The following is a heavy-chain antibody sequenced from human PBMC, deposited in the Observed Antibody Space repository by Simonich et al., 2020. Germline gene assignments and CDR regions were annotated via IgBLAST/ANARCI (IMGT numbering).Heavy chain of an antibody. D-gene: IGHD3-3*01. CDR3: ARGGVQYYYYYMDV. CDR2: INPNSGGT. CDR1: GYTFTGYY. Sequence: QVQLVQSGAEVKKPGASVKVSCKASGYTFTGYYMHLVRQAPGQGLEWMGWINPNSGGTNYAQKLQGRVNMTRDTSISTAYMELSRLRSDDTAVYYCARGGVQYYYYYMDVWGKGTTVTVSS. J-gene: IGHJ6*03. V-gene: IGHV1-2*02.